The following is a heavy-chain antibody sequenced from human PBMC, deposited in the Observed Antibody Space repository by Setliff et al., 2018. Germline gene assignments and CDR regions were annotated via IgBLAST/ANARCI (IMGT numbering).Heavy chain of an antibody. CDR2: ISSSGSTI. D-gene: IGHD3-22*01. CDR1: GFTFSSYE. J-gene: IGHJ4*02. V-gene: IGHV3-48*03. Sequence: QPGGSLRLSCAASGFTFSSYEMNWVRQAPGKGLEWVSYISSSGSTIYYADSVKGRFTISRDNVKNSLYLQMNSLRAEDTAVYYCATYSSGYYAEVDYWGQGTLVTVSS. CDR3: ATYSSGYYAEVDY.